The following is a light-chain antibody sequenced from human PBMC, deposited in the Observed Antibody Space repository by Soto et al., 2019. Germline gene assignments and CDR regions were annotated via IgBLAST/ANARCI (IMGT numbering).Light chain of an antibody. V-gene: IGLV2-14*01. CDR2: DVS. CDR3: SSYTSSSSSYV. CDR1: SSDVGGYNY. J-gene: IGLJ1*01. Sequence: QSAVTQPASVSGSPGQSITISCTGTSSDVGGYNYVSWYQQHPGTAPKLMVYDVSNRPSGVSNRFSGSKSGNTASLTISGLQAEDEADYYCSSYTSSSSSYVFGTGTKVPVL.